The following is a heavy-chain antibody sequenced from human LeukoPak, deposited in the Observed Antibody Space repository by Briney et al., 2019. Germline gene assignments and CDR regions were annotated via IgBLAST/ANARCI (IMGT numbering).Heavy chain of an antibody. J-gene: IGHJ4*02. V-gene: IGHV3-21*04. CDR3: AKRSDYYDSSGYTPLGY. Sequence: SGGSLRLSCAASGFTFSSYSMNWVRQAPGKGLEWVSSISSSSSYIYYADSVKGRFTISRDNSKNTLYLQMNSLRAEDTAVYYCAKRSDYYDSSGYTPLGYWGQGTLVTVSS. CDR1: GFTFSSYS. D-gene: IGHD3-22*01. CDR2: ISSSSSYI.